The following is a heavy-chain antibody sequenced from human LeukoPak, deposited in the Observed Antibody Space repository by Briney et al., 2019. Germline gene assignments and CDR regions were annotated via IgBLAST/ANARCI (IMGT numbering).Heavy chain of an antibody. CDR1: GYTFTSYY. Sequence: ASVKVSCKASGYTFTSYYMHWVRQAPGQGLEWMGIINPSGGSTSYAQKFQGRVTMTRDMSTSTVYMELSSLRSEDTAVYYCARDSGYSNYYYYYYMDVWGRGTTVTVSS. D-gene: IGHD6-25*01. J-gene: IGHJ6*03. CDR2: INPSGGST. CDR3: ARDSGYSNYYYYYYMDV. V-gene: IGHV1-46*01.